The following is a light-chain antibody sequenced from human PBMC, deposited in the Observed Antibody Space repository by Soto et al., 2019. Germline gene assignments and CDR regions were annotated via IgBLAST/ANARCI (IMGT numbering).Light chain of an antibody. CDR2: KAY. CDR3: QQSNTYPIT. Sequence: DNQLTQSPSTLSASVGDRVTITCRASKTINSWLAWYQQKPGKAHKVLIYKAYSLESGVPSRLRGTGSVTECTLTISILQPDDFATHYSQQSNTYPITFCQGTRLENK. CDR1: KTINSW. V-gene: IGKV1-5*03. J-gene: IGKJ5*01.